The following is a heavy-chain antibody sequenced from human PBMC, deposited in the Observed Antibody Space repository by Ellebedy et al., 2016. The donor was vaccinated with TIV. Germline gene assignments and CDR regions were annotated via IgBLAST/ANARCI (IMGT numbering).Heavy chain of an antibody. Sequence: PGGSLRLSCAASGFTFSDYAMGWVRQAPGKGLEWVSDITYSGATTIDADSVRGRFTISRDNSKNTLYLQLSSLRVEDTALYYCAKDVRGTFYYFDYWGQGILVTVSS. CDR2: ITYSGATT. CDR1: GFTFSDYA. V-gene: IGHV3-23*01. D-gene: IGHD3-10*02. J-gene: IGHJ4*02. CDR3: AKDVRGTFYYFDY.